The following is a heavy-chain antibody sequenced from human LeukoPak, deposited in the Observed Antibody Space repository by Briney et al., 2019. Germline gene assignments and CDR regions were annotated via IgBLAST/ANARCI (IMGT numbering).Heavy chain of an antibody. D-gene: IGHD1-14*01. J-gene: IGHJ5*02. CDR3: AKGITP. CDR1: GFTFSTYA. CDR2: ISYDGSSK. Sequence: GRSLRLSCVASGFTFSTYAMHWVRQAPGKGLEWVAVISYDGSSKYYADSVRGRFTISRDNSKNTLYLQMNSLRAEDTAVYYCAKGITPWGQGTLVTVSS. V-gene: IGHV3-30-3*01.